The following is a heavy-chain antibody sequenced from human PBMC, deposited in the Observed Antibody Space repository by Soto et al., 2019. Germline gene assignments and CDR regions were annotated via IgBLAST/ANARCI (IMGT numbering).Heavy chain of an antibody. Sequence: QVQLVQSGAEVKKPGASVKVSCKASGYTFTGYYMHWVRQAPGQGLEWMGWINPNSGGTNYAQKFQGWVTMTRDTSISTAYMELSRLRSDDTAVYYCARVNCSGGSCGWFEPWGQGTLVTVSS. CDR1: GYTFTGYY. J-gene: IGHJ5*02. V-gene: IGHV1-2*04. CDR2: INPNSGGT. CDR3: ARVNCSGGSCGWFEP. D-gene: IGHD2-15*01.